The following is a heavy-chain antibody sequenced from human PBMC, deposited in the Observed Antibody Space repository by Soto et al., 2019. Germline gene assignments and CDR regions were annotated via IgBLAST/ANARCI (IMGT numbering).Heavy chain of an antibody. CDR2: ISAYNGNT. J-gene: IGHJ2*01. V-gene: IGHV1-18*01. CDR1: GYTFTSYG. CDR3: ARDLEACIAARPVFSDWYFDL. D-gene: IGHD6-6*01. Sequence: ASVKVSCKASGYTFTSYGISWVRQAPGQGLEWMGWISAYNGNTNYAQKLQGRVTMTTDTSTSTAYMELRSLRSDDTAVYYCARDLEACIAARPVFSDWYFDLWGRGTLVTVSS.